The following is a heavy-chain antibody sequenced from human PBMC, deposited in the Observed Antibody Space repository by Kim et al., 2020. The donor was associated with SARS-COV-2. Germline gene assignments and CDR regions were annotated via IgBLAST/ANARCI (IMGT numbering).Heavy chain of an antibody. D-gene: IGHD4-17*01. CDR1: GGTFSSYA. Sequence: SVKVSCKASGGTFSSYAISWVRQAPGQGLEWMGGIIPIFGTANYAQKFQGRVTITADESTSTAYMELSSLRSEDTAVYYCARVYDYGDTRAAFDIWGQGTMVTVSS. CDR3: ARVYDYGDTRAAFDI. J-gene: IGHJ3*02. V-gene: IGHV1-69*13. CDR2: IIPIFGTA.